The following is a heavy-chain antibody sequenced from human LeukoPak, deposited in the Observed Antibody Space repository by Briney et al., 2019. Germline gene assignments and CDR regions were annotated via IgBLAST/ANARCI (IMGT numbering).Heavy chain of an antibody. CDR1: GLTATNAW. V-gene: IGHV3-15*07. D-gene: IGHD3-10*01. Sequence: GSLRLSCSASGLTATNAWMNWDRQAPGEGLDWVGRIASKTDGGATDYAAPVKGRFTISRDDSKNTLNLQMNSLKTEDTAVYYCTTGIRGDWGQGTLVIVSS. CDR3: TTGIRGD. J-gene: IGHJ4*02. CDR2: IASKTDGGAT.